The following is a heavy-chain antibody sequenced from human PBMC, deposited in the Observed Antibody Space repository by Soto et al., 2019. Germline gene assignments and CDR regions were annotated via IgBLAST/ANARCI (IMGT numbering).Heavy chain of an antibody. CDR3: ALRRGYCSGGSCYSIWFDP. CDR1: GFSLSTSGVG. V-gene: IGHV2-5*02. CDR2: IYWDDDK. Sequence: QITLKESGPTLVKPTQTLTLTCTFSGFSLSTSGVGVGWIRQPPGKALEWLALIYWDDDKRYSPSLKSRLTISNDTSKNQDGLTMTNMDPVDTATYYCALRRGYCSGGSCYSIWFDPWGQGTLVTVSS. D-gene: IGHD2-15*01. J-gene: IGHJ5*02.